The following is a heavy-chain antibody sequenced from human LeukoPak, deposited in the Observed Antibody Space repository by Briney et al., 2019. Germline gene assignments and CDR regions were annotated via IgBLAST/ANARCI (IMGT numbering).Heavy chain of an antibody. CDR2: ISSSSSYI. D-gene: IGHD2-2*02. CDR1: GFTFSSYS. CDR3: AKVYCSSTSCYIDY. Sequence: GGSLRLSCAASGFTFSSYSMNWVRQAPGKGLEWVSSISSSSSYIYYADSVKGRFTISRDNAKNSLYLQMNSLRAEDTAVYYCAKVYCSSTSCYIDYWGQGTLVTVSS. J-gene: IGHJ4*02. V-gene: IGHV3-21*04.